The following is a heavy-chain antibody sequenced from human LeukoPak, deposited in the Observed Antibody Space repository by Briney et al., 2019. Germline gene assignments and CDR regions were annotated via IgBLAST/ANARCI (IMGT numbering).Heavy chain of an antibody. CDR3: AKATAGVEATTGFDS. D-gene: IGHD1-26*01. CDR2: IYISGSP. J-gene: IGHJ5*01. CDR1: GGSISTSY. V-gene: IGHV4-4*07. Sequence: PSETLSLTCTVSGGSISTSYWNWIRQPAGKGLEWIGRIYISGSPKYNPSLKSRATMSVDTSKNHFSLKLRSVTAADTAVYYCAKATAGVEATTGFDSWGHGTLVTVAS.